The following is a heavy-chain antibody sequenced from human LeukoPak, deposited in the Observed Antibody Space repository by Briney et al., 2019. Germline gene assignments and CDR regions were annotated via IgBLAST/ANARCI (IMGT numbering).Heavy chain of an antibody. J-gene: IGHJ4*02. CDR2: IYPGESDI. V-gene: IGHV5-51*01. CDR3: ARHGDYDYVWGSYGDY. CDR1: GYSFTRYW. D-gene: IGHD3-16*01. Sequence: GESLKISCKGSGYSFTRYWIGWVRQMPGKGLEWMGIIYPGESDIRYSPSFQGQVTISADKSISTAYLQWSSLKASDTAMYYCARHGDYDYVWGSYGDYWGQGTLVTVSS.